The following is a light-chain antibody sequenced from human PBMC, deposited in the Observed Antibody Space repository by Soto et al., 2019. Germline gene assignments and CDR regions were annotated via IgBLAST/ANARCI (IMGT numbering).Light chain of an antibody. CDR3: QSYDNSLSDSWG. V-gene: IGLV1-40*01. J-gene: IGLJ3*02. CDR1: SSNIGAGFV. Sequence: QSVPRQPPSLSGGPGQRVTISCTGSSSNIGAGFVVHWYHQIAGTAPILLIYGNCIRPSGAPYRFSCSKSGTSASLAINGLQAEDEAQYYCQSYDNSLSDSWGFGGGTKVTLL. CDR2: GNC.